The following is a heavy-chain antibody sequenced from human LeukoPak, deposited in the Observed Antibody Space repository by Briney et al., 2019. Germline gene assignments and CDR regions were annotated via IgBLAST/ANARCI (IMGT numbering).Heavy chain of an antibody. Sequence: GASVKVSCKASGYTFTGYYMHWVRQAPGQGLEWMEWINPNSGGTNYAQKFQGRVTMTRDTSISTAYMELSRLRSDDTAVYYCARDGTYSSSSGEDYWGRGTLVTVSS. D-gene: IGHD6-6*01. J-gene: IGHJ4*02. CDR2: INPNSGGT. V-gene: IGHV1-2*02. CDR3: ARDGTYSSSSGEDY. CDR1: GYTFTGYY.